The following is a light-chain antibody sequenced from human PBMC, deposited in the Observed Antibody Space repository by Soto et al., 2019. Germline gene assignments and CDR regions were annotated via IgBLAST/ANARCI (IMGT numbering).Light chain of an antibody. CDR3: ETWDSNTWV. CDR1: SGHSSYI. CDR2: LEGSGSY. J-gene: IGLJ3*02. V-gene: IGLV4-60*02. Sequence: QLVLTQSSSASASLGSSVKLTCTLSSGHSSYIIAWHQQQPGKAPRYLMKLEGSGSYNKGSGVPDRFSGSSSGADRYLTISNLQFEDEADYYCETWDSNTWVFGGGTKVTDL.